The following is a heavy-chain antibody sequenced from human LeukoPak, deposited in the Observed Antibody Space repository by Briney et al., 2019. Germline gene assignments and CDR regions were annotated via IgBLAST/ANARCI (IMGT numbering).Heavy chain of an antibody. CDR1: GFTFSNYW. CDR3: ARVDILTGYLDY. Sequence: GGSLRLSCAASGFTFSNYWMHWVRQAPGKGLVWVSRINTDGSSTEYADSVKGRFTISRDNAKNTLYLQMNSLRAEDTAVYYCARVDILTGYLDYWGQGTLVTVSS. CDR2: INTDGSST. J-gene: IGHJ4*02. V-gene: IGHV3-74*01. D-gene: IGHD3-9*01.